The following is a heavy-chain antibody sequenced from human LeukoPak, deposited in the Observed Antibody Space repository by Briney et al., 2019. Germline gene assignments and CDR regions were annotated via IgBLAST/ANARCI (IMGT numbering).Heavy chain of an antibody. D-gene: IGHD1-26*01. Sequence: PGGSLRLSCATSGFTFSSYGMHWVRQAPGQGLEWVAVIWYDGSNKYYADSVKGRFTISRDNSKNTLYLQMNSLRAEDTAVYYCAKDFAQRVGAFDYWGQGTRFTVSS. V-gene: IGHV3-33*06. J-gene: IGHJ4*02. CDR2: IWYDGSNK. CDR1: GFTFSSYG. CDR3: AKDFAQRVGAFDY.